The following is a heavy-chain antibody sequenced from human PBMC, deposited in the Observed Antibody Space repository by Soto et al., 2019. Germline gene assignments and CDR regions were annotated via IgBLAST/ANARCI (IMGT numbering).Heavy chain of an antibody. CDR3: ARPYCSSTSCPPLYYYYGMDV. CDR2: IIPIFGTA. CDR1: GGTFSSYA. D-gene: IGHD2-2*01. J-gene: IGHJ6*02. V-gene: IGHV1-69*13. Sequence: ASVKVSCKASGGTFSSYAISWVRQAPGQGLEWMGGIIPIFGTANYAQKFQGRVTITADESTSTAYMELSSLRSEDTAVYYCARPYCSSTSCPPLYYYYGMDVWGQGTTVTVSS.